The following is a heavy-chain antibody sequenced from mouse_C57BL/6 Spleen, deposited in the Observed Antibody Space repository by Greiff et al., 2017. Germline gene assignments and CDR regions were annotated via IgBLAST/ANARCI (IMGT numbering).Heavy chain of an antibody. CDR1: GFTFTDYY. D-gene: IGHD1-1*01. CDR2: IRNKANGYTT. Sequence: EVQGVESGGGLVQPGGSLSLSCAASGFTFTDYYMSWVRQPPGKALEWLGFIRNKANGYTTEYSASVKGRFTISRDNSQSILYLQMNALRAEDSATYYCASLLGSSYYFDYWGQGTTLTVSS. J-gene: IGHJ2*01. V-gene: IGHV7-3*01. CDR3: ASLLGSSYYFDY.